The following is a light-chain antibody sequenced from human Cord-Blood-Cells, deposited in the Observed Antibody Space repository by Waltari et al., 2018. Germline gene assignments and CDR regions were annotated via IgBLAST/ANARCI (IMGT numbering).Light chain of an antibody. CDR1: SSNIGSNY. CDR2: RNK. CDR3: AAWDDSLSGPV. V-gene: IGLV1-47*01. Sequence: QSVLTQPPSASGTPGQRVTISCSGSSSNIGSNYVYWYQQLPGTAPKLLIYRNKQRPPGVPDRWSGSKSDTSATLAISGLRSEDEADYYGAAWDDSLSGPVFGGGTKLTVL. J-gene: IGLJ2*01.